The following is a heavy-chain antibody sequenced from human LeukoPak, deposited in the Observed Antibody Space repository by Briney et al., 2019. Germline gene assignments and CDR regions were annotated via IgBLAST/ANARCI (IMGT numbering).Heavy chain of an antibody. V-gene: IGHV3-30*02. J-gene: IGHJ4*02. CDR3: AKELGVLWFGVTLILDY. CDR2: IRYDGSNK. CDR1: GFTFSSYG. D-gene: IGHD3-10*01. Sequence: GGSLRLSCAASGFTFSSYGMHWVRQAPGKGLEWVAFIRYDGSNKYYADSVKGRFTISRDNSKNTLYLQMNSLRAEDTAVYYCAKELGVLWFGVTLILDYWGQGPLVTVSS.